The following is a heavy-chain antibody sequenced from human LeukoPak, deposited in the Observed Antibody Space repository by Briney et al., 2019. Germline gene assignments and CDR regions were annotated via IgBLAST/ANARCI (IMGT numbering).Heavy chain of an antibody. CDR1: GGTFSSYA. Sequence: ALVKVSCKASGGTFSSYAISWVRQAPGQGLEWMGGIIPIFGTANYAQKFQGRVTITADESTSTAYMELSSLRSEDTAVYYCASGDTAMVKNYWGQGTLVTVSS. D-gene: IGHD5-18*01. J-gene: IGHJ4*02. CDR3: ASGDTAMVKNY. CDR2: IIPIFGTA. V-gene: IGHV1-69*13.